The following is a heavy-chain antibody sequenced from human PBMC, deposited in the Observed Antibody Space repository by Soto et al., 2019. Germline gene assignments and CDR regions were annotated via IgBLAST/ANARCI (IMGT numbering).Heavy chain of an antibody. CDR1: GVTFSSYL. CDR3: ARRALLNPTFEY. V-gene: IGHV3-7*01. CDR2: IKQDGSEK. J-gene: IGHJ4*02. Sequence: GGALRLSCAAFGVTFSSYLMSWVRQAPGKGLEWVANIKQDGSEKYYVDSVKGRFTISRDNAKNSLYLQMNSLRAEDTAVYYCARRALLNPTFEYWGQGTVVTVSS.